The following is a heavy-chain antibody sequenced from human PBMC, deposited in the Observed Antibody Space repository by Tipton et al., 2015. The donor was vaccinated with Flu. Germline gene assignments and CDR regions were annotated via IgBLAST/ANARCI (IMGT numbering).Heavy chain of an antibody. V-gene: IGHV4-34*01. CDR1: GGSFSGYY. CDR3: ARVGSAAAGTN. J-gene: IGHJ4*02. CDR2: INHSGST. Sequence: TLSLTCAVYGGSFSGYYWSWIRQPPGKGLEWIGEINHSGSTNYNPSLKSRVTISVDTSKNQFSLKLISVTAADTAVYYCARVGSAAAGTNWGQGTLVTVSS. D-gene: IGHD6-13*01.